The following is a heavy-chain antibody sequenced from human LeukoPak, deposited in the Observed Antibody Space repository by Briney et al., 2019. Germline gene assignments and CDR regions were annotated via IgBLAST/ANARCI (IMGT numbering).Heavy chain of an antibody. CDR3: ARDSIVVRTGVLDHYSMDV. CDR1: YYTFRNYG. Sequence: EASVKVSCKASYYTFRNYGISWVRQAPGQGLEWMGWINPYNGNTNYAQKFQDRVSMITDTSTSTAYMELKKLRSDDTAVYFCARDSIVVRTGVLDHYSMDVWGKGTTVTVFS. D-gene: IGHD2-2*01. CDR2: INPYNGNT. J-gene: IGHJ6*03. V-gene: IGHV1-18*01.